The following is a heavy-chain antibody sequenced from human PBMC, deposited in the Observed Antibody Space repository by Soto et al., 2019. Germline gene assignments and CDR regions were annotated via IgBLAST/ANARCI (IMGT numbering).Heavy chain of an antibody. D-gene: IGHD3-3*01. Sequence: TLSLTCAVYGGSFSGYYWSWIRQPPGKGLEWIGEINHSGSTNYNPSLKSRVTISVDTSKNQFSLKLSSVTAADTAVYYCARDATVLRFLEWSRMGYFDYWGQGTLVTVSS. CDR2: INHSGST. CDR3: ARDATVLRFLEWSRMGYFDY. V-gene: IGHV4-34*01. CDR1: GGSFSGYY. J-gene: IGHJ4*02.